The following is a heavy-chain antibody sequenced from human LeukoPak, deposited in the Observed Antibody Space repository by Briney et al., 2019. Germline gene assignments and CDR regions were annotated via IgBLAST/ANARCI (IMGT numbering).Heavy chain of an antibody. CDR2: IHHSGSS. Sequence: KTSETLSLTCTVSGGSISSGSYYWSWIRQPPGKGLEWIGNIHHSGSSFYNPSLQSRVTISVDTSKNQFSLTLSSVTAADTAVYYCARRGYGGNGDAFDIWGQGTMVTVSS. D-gene: IGHD4-23*01. CDR3: ARRGYGGNGDAFDI. V-gene: IGHV4-39*07. J-gene: IGHJ3*02. CDR1: GGSISSGSYY.